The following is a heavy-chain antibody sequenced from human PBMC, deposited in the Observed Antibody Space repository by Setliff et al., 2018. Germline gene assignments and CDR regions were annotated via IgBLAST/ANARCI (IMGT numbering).Heavy chain of an antibody. Sequence: SETLSLTCTVSGDSISRYYWSWIRQPPGKGLEWIGYIQNGGNTKYNPSLGSRITMSVDTSKNQFSLKLNSVTAADTAVYYCARGIEYYYESSGFYYASTYWYFDLWGRGTLVTVSS. CDR1: GDSISRYY. J-gene: IGHJ2*01. D-gene: IGHD3-22*01. CDR2: IQNGGNT. CDR3: ARGIEYYYESSGFYYASTYWYFDL. V-gene: IGHV4-59*08.